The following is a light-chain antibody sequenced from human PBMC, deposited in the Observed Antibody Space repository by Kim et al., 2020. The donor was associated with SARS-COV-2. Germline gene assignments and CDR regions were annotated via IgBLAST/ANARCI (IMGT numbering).Light chain of an antibody. CDR3: QAWDSDTAI. J-gene: IGLJ2*01. CDR1: KLGNKY. CDR2: EDS. V-gene: IGLV3-1*01. Sequence: PGQTATITCSGDKLGNKYASWYQQKPGQSPVLVISEDSRRPSGIPERFFGSNSGNTATLIISGTQAMDEADYFCQAWDSDTAIFGGGTQLTVL.